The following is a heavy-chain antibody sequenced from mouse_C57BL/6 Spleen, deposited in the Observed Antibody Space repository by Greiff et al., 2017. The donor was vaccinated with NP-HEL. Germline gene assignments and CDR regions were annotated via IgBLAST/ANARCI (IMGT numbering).Heavy chain of an antibody. Sequence: VKLQESGAELVKPGASVKISCKASGYAFSSYWMNWVKQRPGKGLEWIGQIYPGDGDTNYNGKFKGKATLTADKSSSTAYMQLSSLTSEDSAVYFCAREGITFWDYAMDYWGQGTSVTVSS. V-gene: IGHV1-80*01. CDR3: AREGITFWDYAMDY. D-gene: IGHD1-1*01. CDR1: GYAFSSYW. CDR2: IYPGDGDT. J-gene: IGHJ4*01.